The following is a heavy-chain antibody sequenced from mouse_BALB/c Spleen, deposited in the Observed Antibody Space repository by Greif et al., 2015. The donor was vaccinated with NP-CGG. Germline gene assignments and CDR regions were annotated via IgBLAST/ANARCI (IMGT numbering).Heavy chain of an antibody. CDR1: GFTFSDYY. Sequence: EVKLEESGGGLVKPGGSLKLSCAASGFTFSDYYMYWVRQTPEKRLEWVATISDGGSYTYYPDSVKGRFTISRDKAKNNVYLQMSSLKSEDTTMYDCARDGGDYGAMGYWGQGTSVTVSS. V-gene: IGHV5-4*02. J-gene: IGHJ4*01. CDR3: ARDGGDYGAMGY. D-gene: IGHD2-4*01. CDR2: ISDGGSYT.